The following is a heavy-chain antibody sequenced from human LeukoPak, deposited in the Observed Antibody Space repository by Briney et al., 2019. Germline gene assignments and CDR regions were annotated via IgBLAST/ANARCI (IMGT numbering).Heavy chain of an antibody. CDR1: GGSISSSSYY. CDR2: IYYSGST. D-gene: IGHD3-22*01. CDR3: ARAGHYYDSSPYFDY. Sequence: PSETLSLTCTVSGGSISSSSYYWGWIRQPPGKGLEWIVSIYYSGSTYYNPSLKSRVTISVDTSKNQFSLKLSSVTAADTAVYYCARAGHYYDSSPYFDYWGQGTLVTVSS. J-gene: IGHJ4*02. V-gene: IGHV4-39*01.